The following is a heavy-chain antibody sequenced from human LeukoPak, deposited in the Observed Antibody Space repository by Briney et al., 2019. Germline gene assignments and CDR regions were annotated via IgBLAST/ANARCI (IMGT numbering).Heavy chain of an antibody. CDR3: ASINPREVGIIRD. Sequence: SETLSLTCTVSGGSISSSSYYWGWIRQPPGKGLEWIGSIYYSGSTYYNPSLKSRVTISVDTSKNQFSLKLSSVTAADTAVYYCASINPREVGIIRDWGQGTLVTVSS. CDR1: GGSISSSSYY. V-gene: IGHV4-39*07. CDR2: IYYSGST. J-gene: IGHJ4*02. D-gene: IGHD2-21*01.